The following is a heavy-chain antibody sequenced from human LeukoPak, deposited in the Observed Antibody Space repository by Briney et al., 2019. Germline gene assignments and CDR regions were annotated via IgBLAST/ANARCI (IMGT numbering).Heavy chain of an antibody. Sequence: ASVKVSCKASGYTFTGYYMHWVRQAPGQGLEWMGWINPNSGGTNYAQKFQGRVTMTRDTSISTAYMELSRLRSDDTAVYYCARGLPFSENTAMPYDYWGQGTLVTVSS. D-gene: IGHD5-18*01. V-gene: IGHV1-2*02. CDR2: INPNSGGT. CDR1: GYTFTGYY. J-gene: IGHJ4*02. CDR3: ARGLPFSENTAMPYDY.